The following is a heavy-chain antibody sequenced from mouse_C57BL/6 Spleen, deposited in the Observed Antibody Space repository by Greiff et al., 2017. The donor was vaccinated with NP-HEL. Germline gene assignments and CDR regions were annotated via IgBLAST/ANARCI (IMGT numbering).Heavy chain of an antibody. CDR1: GYAFSSYW. CDR3: ARASYYGSSLYAMDY. J-gene: IGHJ4*01. D-gene: IGHD1-1*01. CDR2: IYPGDGDT. Sequence: VQLQQSGAELVKPGASVKISCKASGYAFSSYWMNWVKQRPGKGLEWIGQIYPGDGDTNYNGKFKGTATLTADKSSSTAYIQLSSLTSEDSAVYFCARASYYGSSLYAMDYWGQGTSVTVSS. V-gene: IGHV1-80*01.